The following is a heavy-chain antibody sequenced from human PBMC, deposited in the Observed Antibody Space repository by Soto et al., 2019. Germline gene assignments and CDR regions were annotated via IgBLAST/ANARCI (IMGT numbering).Heavy chain of an antibody. Sequence: PGGSLRLSCAASGFTFSSYSMNWVRQAPGKGLEWVSYISSSSSTIYYADSVKGRFTISRDNAKNSLYLQMNSLRAEDTAVYYCARDGYYYYGSGSYLDYWGQGLLVTVSS. D-gene: IGHD3-10*01. CDR1: GFTFSSYS. CDR3: ARDGYYYYGSGSYLDY. V-gene: IGHV3-48*01. CDR2: ISSSSSTI. J-gene: IGHJ4*02.